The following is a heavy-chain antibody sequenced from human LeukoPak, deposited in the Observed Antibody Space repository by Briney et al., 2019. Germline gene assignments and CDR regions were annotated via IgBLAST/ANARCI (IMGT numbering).Heavy chain of an antibody. CDR2: ISYDGSNK. D-gene: IGHD3-22*01. Sequence: GGSLRLSCAASGFTFSSYAMHWVRQAPGKGLEWVAVISYDGSNKYYADSVKGRFTISRDNSKNTLYLQMNSLRAEDTAVYYCARESLGAPSGYHDLWGQGTLVTVSS. J-gene: IGHJ4*02. V-gene: IGHV3-30-3*01. CDR1: GFTFSSYA. CDR3: ARESLGAPSGYHDL.